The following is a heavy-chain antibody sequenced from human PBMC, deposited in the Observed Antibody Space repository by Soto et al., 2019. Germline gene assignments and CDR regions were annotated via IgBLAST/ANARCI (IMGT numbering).Heavy chain of an antibody. Sequence: EVQLLESGGGLVQPGGSLSLSCAVSGLTFSNYGMSWVRQAPGKGLEWVPFISGGGSTTYYADSVKGRFTISRDNSKDTLYLHMSSPSAEDTAVYYCAKDKKREEGMIVVVMTSGFDCWGQGTLVSVSS. J-gene: IGHJ4*02. CDR1: GLTFSNYG. CDR3: AKDKKREEGMIVVVMTSGFDC. V-gene: IGHV3-23*01. CDR2: ISGGGSTT. D-gene: IGHD3-22*01.